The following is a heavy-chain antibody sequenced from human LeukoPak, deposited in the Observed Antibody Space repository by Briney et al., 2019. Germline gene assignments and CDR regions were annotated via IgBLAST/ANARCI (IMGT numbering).Heavy chain of an antibody. CDR3: ARDHNYAFDN. CDR2: IGISSGNT. J-gene: IGHJ4*02. V-gene: IGHV3-48*04. D-gene: IGHD1-1*01. CDR1: GFTFSSYG. Sequence: GRSLRLSCAASGFTFSSYGMHWVRQAPGKGLEWISWIGISSGNTKYADSVKGRFTISGDNAKNSLYLQMNSLRVEDTAVYYCARDHNYAFDNWSQGTLVTVSS.